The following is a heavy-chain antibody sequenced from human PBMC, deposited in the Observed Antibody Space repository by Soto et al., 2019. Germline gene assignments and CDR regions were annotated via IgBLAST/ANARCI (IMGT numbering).Heavy chain of an antibody. CDR1: GYTFTSYG. J-gene: IGHJ6*02. CDR3: AREDILVVPAAMEGIYYYYYGMDV. D-gene: IGHD2-2*01. CDR2: ISAYNGNT. V-gene: IGHV1-18*01. Sequence: QVQLVQSGAEVKKPGASVKVSCKASGYTFTSYGISWVRQAPGQGLEWMGWISAYNGNTNYAQKLQGRVTMTTDTSTSTAYMELRSLRSDDTAVYYCAREDILVVPAAMEGIYYYYYGMDVWGQGTTVTVSS.